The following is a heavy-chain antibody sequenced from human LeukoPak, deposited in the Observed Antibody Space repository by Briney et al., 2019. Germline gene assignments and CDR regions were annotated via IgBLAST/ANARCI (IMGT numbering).Heavy chain of an antibody. CDR3: ARADGITMIGAA. V-gene: IGHV4-59*01. CDR2: IYYSGST. CDR1: GGSISSYY. Sequence: SETLSLTCTVSGGSISSYYWSWIRQPPGKGLEWIGYIYYSGSTNYNPSLKSRVTISVDTSKNQFSLKLSSVTAADTAVYYCARADGITMIGAAWGQGTLVTVSS. J-gene: IGHJ5*02. D-gene: IGHD3-22*01.